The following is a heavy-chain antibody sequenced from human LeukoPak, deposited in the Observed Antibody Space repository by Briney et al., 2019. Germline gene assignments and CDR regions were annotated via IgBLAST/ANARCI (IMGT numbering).Heavy chain of an antibody. V-gene: IGHV4-34*01. J-gene: IGHJ6*02. CDR1: GGSFSGYY. Sequence: SETLSLTCAVYGGSFSGYYWSWIRQPPGKGLEWIGKINHSGSTNYNPSLKSRVTISVDTSKNQFSLKLSSVTAADTAVYYCARGKRYYYYYGMDVWGQGTTVTVSS. CDR2: INHSGST. CDR3: ARGKRYYYYYGMDV.